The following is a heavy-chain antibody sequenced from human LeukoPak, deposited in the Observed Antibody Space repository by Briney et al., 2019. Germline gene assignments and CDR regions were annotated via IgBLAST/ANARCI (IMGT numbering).Heavy chain of an antibody. D-gene: IGHD6-13*01. CDR2: INTDGSST. CDR1: GFTFSNYW. V-gene: IGHV3-74*01. Sequence: PGGSLRLSCVASGFTFSNYWMHWVRQVPGKGLVWVSRINTDGSSTNYADSVKGRFTISRDNAKNTLYLQMNSLRAEDTAVYYCAHPEGQQLVHYYYGMGVWGQGTTVTVSS. J-gene: IGHJ6*02. CDR3: AHPEGQQLVHYYYGMGV.